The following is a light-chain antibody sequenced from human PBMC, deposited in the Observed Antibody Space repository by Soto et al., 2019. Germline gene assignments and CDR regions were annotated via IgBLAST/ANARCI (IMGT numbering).Light chain of an antibody. J-gene: IGKJ5*01. CDR2: GAS. CDR1: QSISSSY. Sequence: EIVLTQSPGTLSLSPGERATLSCRASQSISSSYLAWYQQKPGQAPRLLIYGASSRASGLPNRFSGSGSGSDFTLAISRLEPEDFAVYYCEHYGSSLSSTFGQGTRLEIK. V-gene: IGKV3-20*01. CDR3: EHYGSSLSST.